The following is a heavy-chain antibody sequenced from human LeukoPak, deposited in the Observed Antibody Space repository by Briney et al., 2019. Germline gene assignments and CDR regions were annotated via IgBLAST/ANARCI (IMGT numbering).Heavy chain of an antibody. J-gene: IGHJ3*02. CDR3: ARAESAFDI. D-gene: IGHD1-14*01. CDR2: INHSGST. V-gene: IGHV4-34*01. Sequence: SETLSLTCAVYGGSFSGYYWSWIRQPPGKGLEWIGEINHSGSTIYNPSLKSRVTISIDTSKNQFSLKLSSVTAADTAVYYCARAESAFDIWGQGTMVTVSS. CDR1: GGSFSGYY.